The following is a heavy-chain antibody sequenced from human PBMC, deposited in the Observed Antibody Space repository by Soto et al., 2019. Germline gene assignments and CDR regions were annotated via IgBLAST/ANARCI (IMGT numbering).Heavy chain of an antibody. CDR3: ARVPSPFDYYYAMDV. Sequence: PSETLSLTCTVSGDSISSGNKYWSWIRQAPGKGLEWIGYIFSSGTTYYNPSLKSRLTMSLDTSQNQFSLRLASVTDADSAVYYCARVPSPFDYYYAMDVWGQGTTVPVSS. CDR2: IFSSGTT. D-gene: IGHD3-16*01. V-gene: IGHV4-30-4*01. CDR1: GDSISSGNKY. J-gene: IGHJ6*02.